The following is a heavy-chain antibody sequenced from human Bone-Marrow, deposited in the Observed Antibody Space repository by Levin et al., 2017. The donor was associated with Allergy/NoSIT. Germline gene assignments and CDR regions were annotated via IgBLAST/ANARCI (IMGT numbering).Heavy chain of an antibody. J-gene: IGHJ5*01. CDR2: IFPDDSDT. D-gene: IGHD1-26*01. CDR1: GYNYNNFAKCW. CDR3: ASENDSGWFAS. V-gene: IGHV5-51*01. Sequence: KVSCQGSGYNYNNFAKCWIGWVRQVPGRGLEWMGFIFPDDSDTRYSQSFQGRVTITADTSTSTAYLQWSGLRASDTGIYYCASENDSGWFASWGQGTLVTVSS.